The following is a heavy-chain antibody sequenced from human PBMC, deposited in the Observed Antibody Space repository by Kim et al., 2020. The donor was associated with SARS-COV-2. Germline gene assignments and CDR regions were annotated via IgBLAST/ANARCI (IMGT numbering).Heavy chain of an antibody. CDR3: ARDRSSDPNDLDD. Sequence: GSLRLSCAASGFTFSSYAIHWVRQAPGKGLECVGVISENGYRQYYADAVKGRFTISRDNSKNTVYLQMTSLGIDDTAVYYCARDRSSDPNDLDDWGQGNLVTVSS. V-gene: IGHV3-30*03. D-gene: IGHD1-1*01. J-gene: IGHJ4*02. CDR2: ISENGYRQ. CDR1: GFTFSSYA.